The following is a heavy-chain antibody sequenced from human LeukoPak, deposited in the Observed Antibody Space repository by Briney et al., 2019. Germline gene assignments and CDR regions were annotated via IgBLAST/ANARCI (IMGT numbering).Heavy chain of an antibody. D-gene: IGHD6-6*01. Sequence: GASVKVSCKASGYTFTDYYIHWVRQAPGQGLEWMAWMNPNSGDTSYAQKFQGRVTMTRDMSTSTVYMELRSLRSEDTAVYYCARVPIYGQLDNYFDYWGQGTLVTVSS. CDR3: ARVPIYGQLDNYFDY. CDR1: GYTFTDYY. J-gene: IGHJ4*02. V-gene: IGHV1-2*02. CDR2: MNPNSGDT.